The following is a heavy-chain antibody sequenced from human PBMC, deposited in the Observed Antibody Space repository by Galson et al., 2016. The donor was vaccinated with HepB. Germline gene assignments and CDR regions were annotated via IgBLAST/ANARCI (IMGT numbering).Heavy chain of an antibody. CDR3: ARGDSVEVATPRGSTHYYYGMDV. CDR1: GFTFSQHG. Sequence: SLRLSCAASGFTFSQHGMNWVRQAPGKGLEWVSSISFNDHIFYSDSVKGRFTISRDNAKNSLYLQMNSLRAEDTAVYYCARGDSVEVATPRGSTHYYYGMDVWGQGTTVTVSS. V-gene: IGHV3-69-1*01. CDR2: ISFNDHI. D-gene: IGHD2-15*01. J-gene: IGHJ6*02.